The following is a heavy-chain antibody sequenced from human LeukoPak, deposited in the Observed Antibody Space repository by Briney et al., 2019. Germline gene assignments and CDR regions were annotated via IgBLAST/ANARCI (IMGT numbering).Heavy chain of an antibody. CDR1: GFTVSSNY. J-gene: IGHJ4*02. Sequence: GGSLRLSCAASGFTVSSNYMSWVRQAPGKGLEWVSVIYSGGSTYYADSVKGRFTISRDNSKNTLYLQMNSLRADDTAVYYCARWYCTSTSCYYDYWGQGTLVTVSS. D-gene: IGHD2-2*01. V-gene: IGHV3-53*01. CDR2: IYSGGST. CDR3: ARWYCTSTSCYYDY.